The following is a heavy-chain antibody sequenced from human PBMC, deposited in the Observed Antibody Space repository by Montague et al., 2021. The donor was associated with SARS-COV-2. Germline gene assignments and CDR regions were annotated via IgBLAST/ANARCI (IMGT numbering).Heavy chain of an antibody. CDR3: ARGSGWYRYWYFDL. V-gene: IGHV4-34*01. CDR1: GGSFSGYY. Sequence: SETLSLTCAVYGGSFSGYYWSWIRQPPGKGLAWIGEMNPSGSTNYNPSLKSRVTISIDTSKNQFSLKLSSVTAADTAVYYCARGSGWYRYWYFDLWGRGTLVTVSS. D-gene: IGHD6-19*01. J-gene: IGHJ2*01. CDR2: MNPSGST.